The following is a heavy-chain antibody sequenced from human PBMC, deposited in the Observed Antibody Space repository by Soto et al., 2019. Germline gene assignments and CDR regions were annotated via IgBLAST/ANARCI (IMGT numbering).Heavy chain of an antibody. J-gene: IGHJ5*02. V-gene: IGHV4-39*01. CDR1: GGSISSSSYY. CDR3: ARHCPRIFHYDFWSGYNNWFDP. CDR2: IYYSGST. D-gene: IGHD3-3*01. Sequence: SETLSLTCTVSGGSISSSSYYWGWIRQPPGKGLEWIGSIYYSGSTYYNPSLKSRVTISVDTSKNQFSLKLSSVTAADTAVYYCARHCPRIFHYDFWSGYNNWFDPWGQGTLVTVSS.